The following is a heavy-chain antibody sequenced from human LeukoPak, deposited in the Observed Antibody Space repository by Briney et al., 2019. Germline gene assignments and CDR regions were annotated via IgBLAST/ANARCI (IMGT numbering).Heavy chain of an antibody. Sequence: GGYLRLSCAASGFTFSSYWMSWVRQAPGKGLEWLANIKQDGSEKYYVDSVKGRFTISRDNAKNSLYLQMNSLRAEDTAVYYCARGYYDFWSGYYEQPDYWGQGTLVTVSS. D-gene: IGHD3-3*01. J-gene: IGHJ4*02. CDR3: ARGYYDFWSGYYEQPDY. V-gene: IGHV3-7*03. CDR2: IKQDGSEK. CDR1: GFTFSSYW.